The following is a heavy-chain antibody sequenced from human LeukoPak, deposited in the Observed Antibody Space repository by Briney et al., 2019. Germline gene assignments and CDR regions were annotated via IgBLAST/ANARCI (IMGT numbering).Heavy chain of an antibody. CDR3: ARGPYYYDSSENWFDP. V-gene: IGHV4-59*11. CDR2: IYCSGST. CDR1: GGSISSHY. D-gene: IGHD3-22*01. J-gene: IGHJ5*02. Sequence: PSETLSLTCTVSGGSISSHYWSWIRQPPGKGLDWIGYIYCSGSTNYNPSLKSRVTISVDTSKNQFSLKLNSVTAADTAVYYCARGPYYYDSSENWFDPWGQGTLVTVSS.